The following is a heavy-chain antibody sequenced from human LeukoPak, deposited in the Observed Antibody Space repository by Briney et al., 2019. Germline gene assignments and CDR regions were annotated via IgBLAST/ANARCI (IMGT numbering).Heavy chain of an antibody. CDR1: GYTFFTYG. CDR3: ARQYGDNSGSLDH. Sequence: ASVKVPCKASGYTFFTYGVTWVRQAPGQGLEWMGWISTYNGNTIAQKFQGRVTLTTDTSTSTAYMELRSLRSDDTAVYYCARQYGDNSGSLDHWGQGTLVTVSS. J-gene: IGHJ4*02. D-gene: IGHD4-23*01. CDR2: ISTYNGNT. V-gene: IGHV1-18*01.